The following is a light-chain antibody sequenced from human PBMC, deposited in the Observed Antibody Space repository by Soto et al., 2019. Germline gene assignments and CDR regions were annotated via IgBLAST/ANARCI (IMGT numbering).Light chain of an antibody. CDR1: SSNIGNNY. V-gene: IGLV1-51*01. J-gene: IGLJ3*02. CDR3: GTWDSSLSAVV. Sequence: QAVVTQPPSVSAAPGQKVTISCSGSSSNIGNNYVSWYQQLPGTAPKVLIYDNNKRPSGIPDRVSGSKSGTSATLGITGLQTGDEADYYCGTWDSSLSAVVFGGGTKVTVL. CDR2: DNN.